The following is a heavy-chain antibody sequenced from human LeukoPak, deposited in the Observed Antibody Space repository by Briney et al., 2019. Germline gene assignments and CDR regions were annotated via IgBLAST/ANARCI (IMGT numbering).Heavy chain of an antibody. CDR3: ARLQSSGYYLPRYYYYMDV. V-gene: IGHV4-34*01. D-gene: IGHD3-22*01. Sequence: SETLSLTCAVYGESFSGYYWSWIRQPPGKGLEWIGEINHSGSTNYNPSLKSRVTISVDTSKNQFSLKLSSVTAADTAVYYCARLQSSGYYLPRYYYYMDVWGKGTTVTVSS. CDR2: INHSGST. CDR1: GESFSGYY. J-gene: IGHJ6*03.